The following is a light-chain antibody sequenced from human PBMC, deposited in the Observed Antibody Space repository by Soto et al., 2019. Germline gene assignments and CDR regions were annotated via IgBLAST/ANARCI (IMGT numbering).Light chain of an antibody. CDR3: QQYNSYWRT. J-gene: IGKJ1*01. Sequence: DIQMTQSPSTLSASLGDRFTITCRASQSISSWLAWYQQKPGKAPKLLIYDASSLESGVPSRFSGSGSGTEFTLTISSLQPDDFATYYCQQYNSYWRTFGQGTNVDI. CDR2: DAS. V-gene: IGKV1-5*01. CDR1: QSISSW.